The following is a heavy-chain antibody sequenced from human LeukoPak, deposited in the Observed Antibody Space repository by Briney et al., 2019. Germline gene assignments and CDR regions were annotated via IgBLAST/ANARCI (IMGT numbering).Heavy chain of an antibody. CDR3: ARGRWVYDYVWGSYPDYFDY. Sequence: SEILSLTCAVYGGSFSGYYWSWIRQPPGKGLEWIGEINHSGSTNYNPSLKSRVTISVDTSKNQFSLKLSSVTAADTAVYYCARGRWVYDYVWGSYPDYFDYWGQGTLVTVSS. J-gene: IGHJ4*02. V-gene: IGHV4-34*01. CDR1: GGSFSGYY. CDR2: INHSGST. D-gene: IGHD3-16*01.